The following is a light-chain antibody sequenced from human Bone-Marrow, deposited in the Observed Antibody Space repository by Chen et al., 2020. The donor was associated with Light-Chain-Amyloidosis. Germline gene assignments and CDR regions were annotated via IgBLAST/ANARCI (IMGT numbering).Light chain of an antibody. CDR1: ELGDKY. CDR2: QDK. J-gene: IGLJ3*02. Sequence: SYELTQPPSVSVSPGQTAGITCSGDELGDKYACWYQQKPGQSPVLLIYQDKKRPAGIPERFSGSNSGNTATLTISGTQAMDEADYYCQAWDSNTVVFGGGTKLTVL. CDR3: QAWDSNTVV. V-gene: IGLV3-1*01.